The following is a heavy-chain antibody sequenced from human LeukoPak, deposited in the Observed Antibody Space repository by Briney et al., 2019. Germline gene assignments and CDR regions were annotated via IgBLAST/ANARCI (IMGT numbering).Heavy chain of an antibody. Sequence: ASVKVSCKASGYTFTGYYMHWVRQATGQGLEWMGWMNPNSGNTGYAQKFQGRVTMTRNTSISTAYMELSSLRSEDTAVYYCASRSGLRFLEWLSDPYYYYGMDVWGQGTTVTVSS. CDR2: MNPNSGNT. D-gene: IGHD3-3*01. CDR1: GYTFTGYY. CDR3: ASRSGLRFLEWLSDPYYYYGMDV. J-gene: IGHJ6*02. V-gene: IGHV1-8*02.